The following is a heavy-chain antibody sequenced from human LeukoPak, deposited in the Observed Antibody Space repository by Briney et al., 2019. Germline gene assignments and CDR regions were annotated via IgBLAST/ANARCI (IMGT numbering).Heavy chain of an antibody. Sequence: GASVKVPCKASGYTFTSYGISWVRQAPGQGLEWKGWISAYNGNTNYAQKLQGRVTMTTDTSTSTAYMELRSLRSDDTAVYYCARDYGGNPWDFLDYWGQGTLVTVSS. CDR1: GYTFTSYG. J-gene: IGHJ4*02. V-gene: IGHV1-18*01. CDR3: ARDYGGNPWDFLDY. CDR2: ISAYNGNT. D-gene: IGHD4-23*01.